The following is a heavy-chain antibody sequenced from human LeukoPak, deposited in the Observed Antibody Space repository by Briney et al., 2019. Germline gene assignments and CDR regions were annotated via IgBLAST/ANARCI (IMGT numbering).Heavy chain of an antibody. Sequence: SETLSLTCTVSGGSISSYYWSWIRQPPGKGLEWIGYIYYSGSTNYNPSLKSRVTISVDTSKNQLSLKLSSVTAADTAVYYCARDLGTAAAGPDFDYWGQGTLVTVSS. CDR2: IYYSGST. CDR3: ARDLGTAAAGPDFDY. D-gene: IGHD6-13*01. V-gene: IGHV4-59*01. CDR1: GGSISSYY. J-gene: IGHJ4*02.